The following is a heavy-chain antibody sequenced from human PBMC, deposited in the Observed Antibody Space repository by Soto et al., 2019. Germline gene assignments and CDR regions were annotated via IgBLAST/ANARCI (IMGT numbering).Heavy chain of an antibody. CDR3: ARVERGTATTVVDAFDI. Sequence: QVQLQQWGAGLLKPSETLSLTCAVYGGFVSSGSYYWSWIRQPTGKRLEWIGEMSHSGGTHFNPSLKSRVTISVDTSKNQFSLKMSSVTAAATALYYCARVERGTATTVVDAFDIWGPGTMVTVSS. CDR1: GGFVSSGSYY. D-gene: IGHD1-1*01. J-gene: IGHJ3*02. CDR2: MSHSGGT. V-gene: IGHV4-34*01.